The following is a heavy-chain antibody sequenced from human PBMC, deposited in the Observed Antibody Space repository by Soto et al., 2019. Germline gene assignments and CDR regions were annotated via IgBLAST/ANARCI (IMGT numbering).Heavy chain of an antibody. CDR3: AKDKVPYYDFWSGQRWFDP. CDR1: GFTFSIHG. CDR2: ISNDGNKK. Sequence: GGSLRLSCAASGFTFSIHGMHWVRQTPGKGLEWVAVISNDGNKKYYVESVEGRFSISRDNSKSIVYLQMNNVRIEDTAKYYCAKDKVPYYDFWSGQRWFDPWGQGTQVTVSS. V-gene: IGHV3-30*18. J-gene: IGHJ5*02. D-gene: IGHD3-3*01.